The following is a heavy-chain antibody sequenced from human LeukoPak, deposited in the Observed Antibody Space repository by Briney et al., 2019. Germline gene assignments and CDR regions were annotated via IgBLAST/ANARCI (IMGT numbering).Heavy chain of an antibody. V-gene: IGHV4-39*01. Sequence: SETLSLTCTGSGGSISSSSYYWGWIRQPPGKGLEWIGSIYYSGSTYYNPSLKSRVTISVDTSKNQFSLKLSSVTAADTAVYFCARLAGDYGANYFDYWGQGTLATVSS. J-gene: IGHJ4*02. CDR1: GGSISSSSYY. CDR2: IYYSGST. CDR3: ARLAGDYGANYFDY. D-gene: IGHD4-17*01.